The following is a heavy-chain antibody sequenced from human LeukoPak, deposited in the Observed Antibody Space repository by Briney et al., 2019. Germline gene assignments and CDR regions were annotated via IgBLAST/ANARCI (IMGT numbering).Heavy chain of an antibody. CDR2: ISAYNGNT. CDR1: GYTFTSYG. J-gene: IGHJ4*02. D-gene: IGHD5-12*01. Sequence: RASVKVSCKASGYTFTSYGIGWVRQAPGQGLEWMGWISAYNGNTNYAQKLQGRVTMTTDTSTSTAYMELSRLRSDDTAVYYCARVSGYDRVFDYWGQGTLVTVSS. CDR3: ARVSGYDRVFDY. V-gene: IGHV1-18*01.